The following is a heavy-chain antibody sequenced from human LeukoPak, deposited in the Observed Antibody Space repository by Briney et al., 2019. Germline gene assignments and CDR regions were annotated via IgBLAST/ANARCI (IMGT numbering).Heavy chain of an antibody. V-gene: IGHV1-18*01. CDR3: ARVPLGYCSSTSCSGDEYFQH. J-gene: IGHJ1*01. Sequence: ASVKVSCKASGYTFTSYGISWVRQAPGQGLEWMGWISAYNGNTNYAQKLQGRVTITRDTSASTAYMELSSLRSEDTAVYSCARVPLGYCSSTSCSGDEYFQHWGQGTLVTVSS. CDR2: ISAYNGNT. D-gene: IGHD2-2*01. CDR1: GYTFTSYG.